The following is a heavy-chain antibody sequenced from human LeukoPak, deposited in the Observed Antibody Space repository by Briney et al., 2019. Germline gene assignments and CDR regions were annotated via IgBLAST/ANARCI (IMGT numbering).Heavy chain of an antibody. D-gene: IGHD5-12*01. Sequence: GGSLRLSCAASGFTFSSYEMNWVRQAPGKGLEWVANIKEDGSEKYYVDSVKGRFTASRDDAKNSLYLQMTSLRDEDTAVYYCARHLVEGYTRKWFDLWGQGTLVTVSS. CDR3: ARHLVEGYTRKWFDL. V-gene: IGHV3-7*01. J-gene: IGHJ5*02. CDR1: GFTFSSYE. CDR2: IKEDGSEK.